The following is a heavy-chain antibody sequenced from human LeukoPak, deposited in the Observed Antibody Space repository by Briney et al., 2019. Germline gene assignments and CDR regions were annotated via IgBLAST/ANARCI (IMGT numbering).Heavy chain of an antibody. CDR2: INPSGGST. V-gene: IGHV1-46*01. D-gene: IGHD2-2*01. CDR1: GGTFSSYA. Sequence: ASVKVPCKASGGTFSSYAISWVRQAPGQGLEWMGIINPSGGSTSYAQKFQGRVTMTRDTSTSTVYMELSSLRSEDTAVYYCAREHPYCSSTSCSHYGMDVWGQGTTVTVSS. J-gene: IGHJ6*02. CDR3: AREHPYCSSTSCSHYGMDV.